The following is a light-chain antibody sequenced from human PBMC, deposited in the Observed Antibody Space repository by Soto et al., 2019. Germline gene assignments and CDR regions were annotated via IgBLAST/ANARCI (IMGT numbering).Light chain of an antibody. J-gene: IGKJ3*01. CDR1: QSISSY. CDR2: AAS. CDR3: QQSFSAPFT. V-gene: IGKV1-39*01. Sequence: DIQMTQSPSSLSAFVGDRVTITCRANQSISSYLNWYQQKPGIAPKLLIFAASSLQSGVPSRFSGSGSGTDFTLTISSVQPEDFATFFCQQSFSAPFTFGRGTKVDTK.